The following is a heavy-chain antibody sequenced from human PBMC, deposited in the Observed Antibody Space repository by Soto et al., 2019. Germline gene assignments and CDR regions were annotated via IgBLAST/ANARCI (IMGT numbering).Heavy chain of an antibody. CDR3: AHRGLPTVFGLVTMTAIYFDS. CDR2: IYWDDDK. Sequence: QITLNESGPTVVRPTETLTLTCRFSGFSLTTSGVGVGWIRQSSGKAPEWLALIYWDDDKRYRASLTRRLTITKDTSKDLVVLTVSDLDSTDTATYYCAHRGLPTVFGLVTMTAIYFDSGGQGTPVAVSS. J-gene: IGHJ4*02. CDR1: GFSLTTSGVG. V-gene: IGHV2-5*02. D-gene: IGHD3-3*01.